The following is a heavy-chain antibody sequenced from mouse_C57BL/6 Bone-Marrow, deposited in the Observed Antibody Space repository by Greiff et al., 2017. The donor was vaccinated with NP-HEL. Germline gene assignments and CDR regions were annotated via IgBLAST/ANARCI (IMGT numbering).Heavy chain of an antibody. Sequence: EVKVVESGGGLVKPGGSLKLSCAASGFTFSSYAMSWVRQTPEKRLAWVATISDGGSYTYYPDNVKGRFTISRDNAKNNLYLQMSHLKSEDTAMYYCARDRETIYDGYYAYCDYWGQGTTLTVSS. CDR1: GFTFSSYA. CDR2: ISDGGSYT. CDR3: ARDRETIYDGYYAYCDY. J-gene: IGHJ2*01. D-gene: IGHD2-3*01. V-gene: IGHV5-4*01.